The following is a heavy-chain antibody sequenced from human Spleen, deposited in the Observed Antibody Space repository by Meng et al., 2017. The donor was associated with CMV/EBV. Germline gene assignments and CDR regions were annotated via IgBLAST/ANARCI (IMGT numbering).Heavy chain of an antibody. CDR3: ASYYDILTSYPY. CDR1: GGSISSSSYF. J-gene: IGHJ4*02. Sequence: SETLSLTCTVSGGSISSSSYFWGWIRQPPGKGLEWIGSIYYRGSSYYNPSLRSRVTISVDTSKNQFSLKLSSVTAADTAVYYCASYYDILTSYPYWGQGTLVTVSS. D-gene: IGHD3-9*01. V-gene: IGHV4-39*07. CDR2: IYYRGSS.